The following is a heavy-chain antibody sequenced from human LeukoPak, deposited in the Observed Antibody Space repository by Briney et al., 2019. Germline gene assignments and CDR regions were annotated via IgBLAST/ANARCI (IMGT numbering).Heavy chain of an antibody. CDR1: GYTFTGYY. J-gene: IGHJ6*03. CDR3: ARDGGYCSSTSCHGPYYYYYMDV. V-gene: IGHV1-2*02. D-gene: IGHD2-2*01. CDR2: INPNSGGT. Sequence: ASVKVSCKASGYTFTGYYMHWVRQAPGQGLEWMGWINPNSGGTNYAQKFQGRVTMTRDTSISTAYMELSRLRSDDTAVYYCARDGGYCSSTSCHGPYYYYYMDVWGKGTTVTVSS.